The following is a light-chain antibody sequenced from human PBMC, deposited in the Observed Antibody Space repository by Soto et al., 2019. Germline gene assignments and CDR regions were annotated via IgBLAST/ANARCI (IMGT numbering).Light chain of an antibody. CDR3: QQYETFSGT. CDR1: QSVSNNY. CDR2: GAS. J-gene: IGKJ1*01. Sequence: EIVLTQSTGTLSLSPGERATLSCRASQSVSNNYLAWYQQKPGQAPRLLIYGASNRATGIPDRFSGSGSGTDFTLTISRLEPDDFATYYCQQYETFSGTFGPGTKVDI. V-gene: IGKV3-20*01.